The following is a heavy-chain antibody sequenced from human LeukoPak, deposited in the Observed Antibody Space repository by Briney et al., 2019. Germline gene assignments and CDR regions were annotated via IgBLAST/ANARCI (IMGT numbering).Heavy chain of an antibody. CDR2: IFPGDSDT. CDR3: VRHQRWGYHFDY. V-gene: IGHV5-51*01. Sequence: EPLKTSCNVSGYSSSNYWIGWVRQMPGKGLEWMGIIFPGDSDTKYSPSFQGQVTRSADKSITTAYLQWDSLKASDTAIYYCVRHQRWGYHFDYWGQGTQVTVSS. J-gene: IGHJ4*02. CDR1: GYSSSNYW. D-gene: IGHD3-16*01.